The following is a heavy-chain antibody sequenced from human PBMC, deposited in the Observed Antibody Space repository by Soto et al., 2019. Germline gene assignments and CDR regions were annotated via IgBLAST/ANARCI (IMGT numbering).Heavy chain of an antibody. V-gene: IGHV1-3*01. CDR2: ISGYNGNT. CDR1: GYTFSSHA. CDR3: AREGQAPYYYYGMDV. J-gene: IGHJ6*02. Sequence: ASVKVSCKASGYTFSSHATHWVRQAPGQRLEWMGWISGYNGNTKYAEKFQNRVTMTTDTSTNTAHMELRSLRSDDTAVYYCAREGQAPYYYYGMDVWGQGTAVTVSS.